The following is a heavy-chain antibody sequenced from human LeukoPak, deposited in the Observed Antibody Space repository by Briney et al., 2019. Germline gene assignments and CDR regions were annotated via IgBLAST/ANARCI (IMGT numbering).Heavy chain of an antibody. CDR1: GFTFSNDW. CDR2: ISGDGTTI. J-gene: IGHJ4*02. D-gene: IGHD2-15*01. V-gene: IGHV3-74*01. Sequence: GGSLRLSCAVSGFTFSNDWMHWVRQAPGKGLLWVSRISGDGTTINYADSVKGRFTISRDNAKNMLYLQMDSLRAEDTAVYYCAGTWSFDYWGQGTLVTVSS. CDR3: AGTWSFDY.